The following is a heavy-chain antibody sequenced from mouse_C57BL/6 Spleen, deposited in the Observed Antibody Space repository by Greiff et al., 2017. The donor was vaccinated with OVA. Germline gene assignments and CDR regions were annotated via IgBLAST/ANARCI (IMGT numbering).Heavy chain of an antibody. CDR3: ARARDGSRYDY. D-gene: IGHD1-1*01. Sequence: VQLQQSGPELVKPGASVKLSCKASGYTFTSYDMNWVKQRPGQGLEWIGWLHPSDGSTKYNEKFKGKATLTVDTSSSTAYMELHSLTSEDSAVFVSARARDGSRYDYWGQGTPVTVSA. V-gene: IGHV1-85*01. CDR2: LHPSDGST. CDR1: GYTFTSYD. J-gene: IGHJ3*01.